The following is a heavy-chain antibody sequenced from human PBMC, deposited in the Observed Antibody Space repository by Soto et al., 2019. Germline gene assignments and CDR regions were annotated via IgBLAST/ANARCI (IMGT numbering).Heavy chain of an antibody. D-gene: IGHD2-2*01. J-gene: IGHJ5*02. CDR2: IYTSGST. Sequence: SETLSLTCTVSGGSISSYYWSWIRQPAGKGLEWIGRIYTSGSTNYNPSLKSRVTMSVDTSKNQFSLKLSSMTAADTAVYYCARDRGYCSSTSCYDSQIFNWFDPWGQGTLVTV. V-gene: IGHV4-4*07. CDR3: ARDRGYCSSTSCYDSQIFNWFDP. CDR1: GGSISSYY.